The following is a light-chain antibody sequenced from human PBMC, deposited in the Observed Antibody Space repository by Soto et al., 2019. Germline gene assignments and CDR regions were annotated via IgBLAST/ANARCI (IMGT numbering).Light chain of an antibody. Sequence: QSVLTQPPSASASLGASVTLTCTRSSGYSNYKVDWYQQRPGKGPRFVMRVGTGGIVGSKGDGIPDRFSVLGSGLNRYLTIKNIQEEDESDYHCGADHGSGSNFVVFGGGTKVTVL. CDR3: GADHGSGSNFVV. CDR2: VGTGGIVG. V-gene: IGLV9-49*01. J-gene: IGLJ2*01. CDR1: SGYSNYK.